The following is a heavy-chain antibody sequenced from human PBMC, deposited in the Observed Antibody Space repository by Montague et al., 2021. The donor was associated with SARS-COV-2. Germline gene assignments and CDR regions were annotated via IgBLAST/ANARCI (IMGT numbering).Heavy chain of an antibody. CDR3: ARTSIAAAGTAIDY. Sequence: PALVKPTQTLTLTGTFSGFSLSTSGMCVSWIRQPPGKALEWLARIDWXXXKYYSTSLKTRLTISKDTSKNQVVLTMTNMDPVDTATYYCARTSIAAAGTAIDYWGQGTLVTVSS. CDR1: GFSLSTSGMC. V-gene: IGHV2-70*11. J-gene: IGHJ4*02. CDR2: IDWXXXK. D-gene: IGHD6-13*01.